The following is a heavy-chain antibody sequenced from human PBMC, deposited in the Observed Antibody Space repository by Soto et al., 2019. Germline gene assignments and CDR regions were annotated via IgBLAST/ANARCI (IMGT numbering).Heavy chain of an antibody. CDR1: GGTFSSYA. J-gene: IGHJ5*02. CDR3: ARGGASGYGRNWFDP. CDR2: IIPIFGTA. D-gene: IGHD5-12*01. Sequence: SVKVSCKASGGTFSSYAISWVRQAPGQGLEWMGGIIPIFGTANYAQKFQGRVTITADESTSTAYMELSSLRSEDTAVYYCARGGASGYGRNWFDPWGQGTLVTVSS. V-gene: IGHV1-69*13.